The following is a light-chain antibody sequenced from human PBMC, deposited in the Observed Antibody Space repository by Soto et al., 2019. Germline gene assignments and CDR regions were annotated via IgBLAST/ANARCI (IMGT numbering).Light chain of an antibody. J-gene: IGLJ1*01. V-gene: IGLV2-14*01. CDR3: SSYTTTSTV. Sequence: QSALTQPASVSGSPGQSITIPCTGTSSDGGDYKYVSWYQHHPGTAPKLIMYEVANRPSGVSVRFSGSKSGNTASLTISGLLPEDEADYYCSSYTTTSTVFGPGTKVTVL. CDR1: SSDGGDYKY. CDR2: EVA.